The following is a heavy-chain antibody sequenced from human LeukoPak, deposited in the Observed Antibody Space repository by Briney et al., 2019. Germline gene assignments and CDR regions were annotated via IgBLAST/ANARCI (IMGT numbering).Heavy chain of an antibody. CDR2: ISGSGGST. V-gene: IGHV3-23*01. D-gene: IGHD3-10*01. J-gene: IGHJ5*02. Sequence: GGSLRLSCAASGFTFSSYAMSWVRQAPGKGLEWVSAISGSGGSTYYADSVKGRFTISRDNSKDTLYLQMNSLRAEDTAVYYCAKEWSYYGSGSYGNNWFDPWGQGTLVTVSS. CDR1: GFTFSSYA. CDR3: AKEWSYYGSGSYGNNWFDP.